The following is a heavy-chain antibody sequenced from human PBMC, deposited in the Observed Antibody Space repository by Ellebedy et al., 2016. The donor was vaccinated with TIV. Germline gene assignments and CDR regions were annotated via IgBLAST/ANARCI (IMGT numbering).Heavy chain of an antibody. Sequence: MPSETLSFTCTVSGGSITSGSYFRGWIRQPPGKGLEWIGSLYHSGMTHYNPSLKSRITISVDTSKTQFSLELTSVTAADTAVYFCARRRGGASYYYYHGLDVWGQGTMVTVSS. J-gene: IGHJ6*02. CDR1: GGSITSGSYF. CDR3: ARRRGGASYYYYHGLDV. CDR2: LYHSGMT. V-gene: IGHV4-39*01. D-gene: IGHD1-26*01.